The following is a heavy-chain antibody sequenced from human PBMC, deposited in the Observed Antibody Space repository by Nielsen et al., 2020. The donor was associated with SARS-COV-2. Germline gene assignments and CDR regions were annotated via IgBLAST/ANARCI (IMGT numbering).Heavy chain of an antibody. J-gene: IGHJ4*02. D-gene: IGHD3-22*01. Sequence: SLKISCAASGFTFDDYAMHWVRQAPGKGLEWVSGISWNSGSIGYADSVKGRFTISRDNAKNSLYLQMNSLRAEDTAVYYCASGPTVSSGYYFDYWGQGTLVTVSS. V-gene: IGHV3-9*01. CDR1: GFTFDDYA. CDR3: ASGPTVSSGYYFDY. CDR2: ISWNSGSI.